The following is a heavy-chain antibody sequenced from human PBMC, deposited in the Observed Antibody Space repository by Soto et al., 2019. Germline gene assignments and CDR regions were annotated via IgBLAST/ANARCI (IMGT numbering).Heavy chain of an antibody. CDR3: ARGPAGGLRGGVSY. Sequence: SETLSLTCAVSGDSISSGYYWAWIRQPPGKGLEWIGSIYHSGTTYYNPSLKSRVTISVDTSKNQFSLKLSSVTAADSAVYYCARGPAGGLRGGVSYWGQGTLVTVSS. CDR2: IYHSGTT. CDR1: GDSISSGYY. V-gene: IGHV4-38-2*01. D-gene: IGHD2-15*01. J-gene: IGHJ4*02.